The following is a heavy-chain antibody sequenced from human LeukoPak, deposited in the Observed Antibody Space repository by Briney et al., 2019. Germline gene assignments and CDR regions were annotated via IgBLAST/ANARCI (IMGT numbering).Heavy chain of an antibody. CDR2: IYYSGNI. J-gene: IGHJ4*02. D-gene: IGHD3-16*01. Sequence: SETLPLTCNLARHSTRLYYGRWLRQPPGKGLEWIGYIYYSGNINYSPSLKSRVSISVDTSYNQVSLRLTSLSAEDTAVHYCAVLGDVWGSYLAYWGQGILVTVSS. CDR3: AVLGDVWGSYLAY. V-gene: IGHV4-59*01. CDR1: RHSTRLYY.